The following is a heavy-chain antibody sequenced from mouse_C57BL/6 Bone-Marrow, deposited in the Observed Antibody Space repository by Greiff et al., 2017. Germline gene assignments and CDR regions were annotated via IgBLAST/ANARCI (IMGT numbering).Heavy chain of an antibody. Sequence: VQLQQSGAELVKPGASVKLSCTASGFNIKDYYMHWVKQRTEQGLEWIGRIDPEDGETKYAPKFQGKATITADNSSNTAYLQLSILTSEDPAVYYWAFGGLRYPGFAYWGQGTLVTVSA. CDR2: IDPEDGET. J-gene: IGHJ3*01. CDR3: AFGGLRYPGFAY. D-gene: IGHD1-1*01. CDR1: GFNIKDYY. V-gene: IGHV14-2*01.